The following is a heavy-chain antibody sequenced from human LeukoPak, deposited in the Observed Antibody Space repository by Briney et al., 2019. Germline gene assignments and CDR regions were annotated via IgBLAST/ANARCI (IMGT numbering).Heavy chain of an antibody. D-gene: IGHD2-15*01. CDR2: IYYSGGT. Sequence: SETLSLTCTVSGGSISSSSYYWGWIRQPPGKGLEWIGSIYYSGGTYYNPSLKSRVTISVDTSKNQFSLKLSSVTAADTAVYYCARPKGRGYRSGGSCYSGWFDPWGQGTLVTVSS. J-gene: IGHJ5*02. CDR3: ARPKGRGYRSGGSCYSGWFDP. CDR1: GGSISSSSYY. V-gene: IGHV4-39*01.